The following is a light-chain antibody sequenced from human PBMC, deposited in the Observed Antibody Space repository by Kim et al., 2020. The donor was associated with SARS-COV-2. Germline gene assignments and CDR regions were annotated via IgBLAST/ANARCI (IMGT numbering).Light chain of an antibody. J-gene: IGKJ3*01. CDR3: QQYYSTPFT. Sequence: ATINGKSRQSGLYSSNNKSYLAWYQQKPGQPPKLLIYGAATRESGVPDRFSGSGSGTDFTLTISSLQAEDVAVYYCQQYYSTPFTFGPGTKVDIK. CDR2: GAA. V-gene: IGKV4-1*01. CDR1: QSGLYSSNNKSY.